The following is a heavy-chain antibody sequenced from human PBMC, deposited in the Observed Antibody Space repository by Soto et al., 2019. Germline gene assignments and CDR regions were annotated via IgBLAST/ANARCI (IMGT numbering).Heavy chain of an antibody. V-gene: IGHV1-18*01. CDR2: ISGYNGNT. Sequence: ASVKVSCKASVYTFPSYGISCVRQAPGQGLEWMGWISGYNGNTNYAQMLQGRVTMTTDTSTSTAYMELRSLRSDDTAVYYCARDDCSGGSCYRPLDYWGQGTLVTVSS. CDR1: VYTFPSYG. D-gene: IGHD2-15*01. CDR3: ARDDCSGGSCYRPLDY. J-gene: IGHJ4*02.